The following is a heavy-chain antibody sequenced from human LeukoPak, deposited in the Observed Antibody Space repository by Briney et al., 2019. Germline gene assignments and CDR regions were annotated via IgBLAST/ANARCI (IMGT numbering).Heavy chain of an antibody. D-gene: IGHD3-10*01. CDR1: GYTFTTHG. CDR3: ARNSGRWDAFDI. V-gene: IGHV1-18*01. J-gene: IGHJ3*02. Sequence: ASVKVSCKASGYTFTTHGISWVRQAPGQGLEWMGWISANNGNTNFAQKLQGRVTMTTDTSTSTAYMELRSLRSDDTAVYYCARNSGRWDAFDIWGQGTMVTVSS. CDR2: ISANNGNT.